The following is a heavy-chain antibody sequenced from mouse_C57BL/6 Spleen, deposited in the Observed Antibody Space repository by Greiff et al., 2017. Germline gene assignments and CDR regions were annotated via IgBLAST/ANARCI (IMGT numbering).Heavy chain of an antibody. Sequence: QVQLQQPGAELVMPGASVKLSCKASGYTFTSYWMHWVKQRPGQGLEWIGEIDPSDSYTNYNQKFKGKSTLTVDKSSSTAYMQLSSLTSEDSAVYYSARCYDGYYWFAYWGQGTLVTVSA. J-gene: IGHJ3*01. D-gene: IGHD2-3*01. V-gene: IGHV1-69*01. CDR3: ARCYDGYYWFAY. CDR1: GYTFTSYW. CDR2: IDPSDSYT.